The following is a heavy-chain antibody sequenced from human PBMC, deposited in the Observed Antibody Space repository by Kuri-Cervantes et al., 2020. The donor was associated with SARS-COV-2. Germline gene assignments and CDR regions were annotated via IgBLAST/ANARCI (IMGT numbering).Heavy chain of an antibody. Sequence: GGSLRLSCAASGFTFSSYAMSWVRQAPGKGLEWVSAISGSGGSTYYADSVKGRFTISRDNSKNTLYLQMNSLRAEDTAVYYCATSSTTTGRNRLLYWGQGTLVTVSS. CDR1: GFTFSSYA. CDR3: ATSSTTTGRNRLLY. D-gene: IGHD4-11*01. J-gene: IGHJ4*02. V-gene: IGHV3-23*01. CDR2: ISGSGGST.